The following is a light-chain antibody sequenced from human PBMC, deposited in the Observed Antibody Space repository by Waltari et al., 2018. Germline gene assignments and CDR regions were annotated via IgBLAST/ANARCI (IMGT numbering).Light chain of an antibody. CDR1: QRIGSS. Sequence: EIVLTQTPDVQSVTPNEKVTITCRASQRIGSSLHWYQQKPDQYPKLLLQYASQSIAGAHSRHSGSGSGTDFILTINSLEAEDAAAYSGHQSSSLPRPFRQGLKVEIK. J-gene: IGKJ1*01. CDR3: HQSSSLPRP. CDR2: YAS. V-gene: IGKV6D-21*02.